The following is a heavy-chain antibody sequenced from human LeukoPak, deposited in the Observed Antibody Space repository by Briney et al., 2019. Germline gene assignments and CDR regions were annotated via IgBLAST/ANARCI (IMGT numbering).Heavy chain of an antibody. CDR3: VKGGVPAAILDY. CDR2: ISGSGNGGSI. Sequence: PGGSLRLSCSASGFVFSIYTMYWVRQAPGKGPEYVSTISGSGNGGSIYYADSVKGRFTISRDNSKNTLYLQMSSLRAEDTAVYYCVKGGVPAAILDYWGQGTLVTVSS. J-gene: IGHJ4*02. V-gene: IGHV3-64D*06. CDR1: GFVFSIYT. D-gene: IGHD2-2*01.